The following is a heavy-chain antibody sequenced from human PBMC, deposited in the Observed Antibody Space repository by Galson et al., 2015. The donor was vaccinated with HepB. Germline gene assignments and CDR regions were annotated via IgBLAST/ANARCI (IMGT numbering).Heavy chain of an antibody. J-gene: IGHJ4*02. D-gene: IGHD1-14*01. CDR3: ARTTYFFDY. V-gene: IGHV3-74*01. Sequence: SLRLSCAASGFTFSSYWMHWVRQAPGKGLVWISRINSNGSSTSYAGSVKGRFTISRDNAKNTLYLQMNSLRAEDTAVYYCARTTYFFDYWGQGTLVTVSS. CDR2: INSNGSST. CDR1: GFTFSSYW.